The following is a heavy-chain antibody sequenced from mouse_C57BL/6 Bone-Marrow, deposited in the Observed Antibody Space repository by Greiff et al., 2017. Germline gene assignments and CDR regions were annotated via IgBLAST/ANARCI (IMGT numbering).Heavy chain of an antibody. CDR1: GFTFSDYG. J-gene: IGHJ3*01. CDR2: ISSGSSTI. D-gene: IGHD3-2*02. Sequence: EVHLVESGGGLVKPGGSLKLSCAASGFTFSDYGMHWVRQAPEKGLEWVAYISSGSSTIYYADTVKGRFTISRDNAKNTLFLQMTSLRSEDTAMYYCAAQATRAYWGQGTLVTVSA. V-gene: IGHV5-17*01. CDR3: AAQATRAY.